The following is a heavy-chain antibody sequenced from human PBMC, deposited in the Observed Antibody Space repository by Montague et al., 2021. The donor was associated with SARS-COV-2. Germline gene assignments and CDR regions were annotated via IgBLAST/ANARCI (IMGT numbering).Heavy chain of an antibody. J-gene: IGHJ4*02. Sequence: SETLSLTCTVSGDSVSHSSYYWGWIRQPPGKGLEWIGSIYYSGSTYYNPSLKSRVTKSVDTSKNQVSLKLNSVTAADTAVYYCARVRQWLVPFDYWGQGTLVTVSS. CDR3: ARVRQWLVPFDY. V-gene: IGHV4-39*07. CDR1: GDSVSHSSYY. D-gene: IGHD6-19*01. CDR2: IYYSGST.